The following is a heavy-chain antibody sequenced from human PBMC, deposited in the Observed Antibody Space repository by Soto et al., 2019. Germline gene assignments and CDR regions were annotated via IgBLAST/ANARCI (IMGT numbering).Heavy chain of an antibody. CDR3: VRGGGGGLFDP. V-gene: IGHV3-11*06. CDR2: ISPGSRYP. D-gene: IGHD2-15*01. Sequence: PGGSLRLYCAGSGFTFGYSYMSWIRQAPGKGLEWLSYISPGSRYPAYADSVKGRFTISRDNARRSLFLQMTSLTAEDTAMYYCVRGGGGGLFDPWGQGTMVTVSS. CDR1: GFTFGYSY. J-gene: IGHJ5*02.